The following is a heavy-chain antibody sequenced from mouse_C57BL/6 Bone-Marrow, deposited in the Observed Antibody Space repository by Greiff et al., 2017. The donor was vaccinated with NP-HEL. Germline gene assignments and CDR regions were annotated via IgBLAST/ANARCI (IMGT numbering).Heavy chain of an antibody. Sequence: QVQLKESGPGLVAPSPSLSITCTVSGFSLTSYAISWVRQPPGKGLEWLGVIWTGGGTNYNSAPKSRPSISKDNSKSQVFLKMNSLHTDDTARYYWATIYLYAMDYWGQGTSVTVSS. D-gene: IGHD2-1*01. CDR2: IWTGGGT. CDR1: GFSLTSYA. V-gene: IGHV2-9-1*01. CDR3: ATIYLYAMDY. J-gene: IGHJ4*01.